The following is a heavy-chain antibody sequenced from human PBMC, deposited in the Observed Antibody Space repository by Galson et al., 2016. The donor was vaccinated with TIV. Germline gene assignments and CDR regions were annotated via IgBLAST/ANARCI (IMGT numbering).Heavy chain of an antibody. CDR3: AREGGTCFDSYYYGMVV. Sequence: SLRLSCAASEFTFSAYAMHWVRQAPGKGPEWVAIISYDASNKYYEDSVKGRFTISRDNSKYTLYLQMNSLRAEDTAVYYCAREGGTCFDSYYYGMVVWGQGTTVTVSS. J-gene: IGHJ6*02. CDR2: ISYDASNK. V-gene: IGHV3-30*07. D-gene: IGHD2-15*01. CDR1: EFTFSAYA.